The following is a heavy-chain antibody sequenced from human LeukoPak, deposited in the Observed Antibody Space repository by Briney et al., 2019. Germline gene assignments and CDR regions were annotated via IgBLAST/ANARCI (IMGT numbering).Heavy chain of an antibody. Sequence: SETLSLTCTVSGGSIRSYYWSWIRQPAGKGLEWTGRIYSDGSTNFNPSLKSRVTMSVDTSKNQFSLRLSSVTAGDTAMYYCARVYYDSSGYHDFFDHWGQGTLVTVSS. CDR1: GGSIRSYY. D-gene: IGHD3-22*01. J-gene: IGHJ4*02. V-gene: IGHV4-4*07. CDR3: ARVYYDSSGYHDFFDH. CDR2: IYSDGST.